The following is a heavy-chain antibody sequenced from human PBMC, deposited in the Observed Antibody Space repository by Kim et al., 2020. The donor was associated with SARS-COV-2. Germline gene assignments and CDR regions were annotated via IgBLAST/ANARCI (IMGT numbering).Heavy chain of an antibody. CDR3: SRGYDYVWGRYRQPFAF. CDR1: GFTFSSYG. Sequence: GGSLRLSCAASGFTFSSYGMNWVRQAPGKGLEWVSYISSSSSTIYYADSVKGRFTISRDNAKNSLYLQMNSRRDEDTAVYYCSRGYDYVWGRYRQPFAFWGRGTLVTVSS. D-gene: IGHD3-16*02. J-gene: IGHJ4*02. V-gene: IGHV3-48*02. CDR2: ISSSSSTI.